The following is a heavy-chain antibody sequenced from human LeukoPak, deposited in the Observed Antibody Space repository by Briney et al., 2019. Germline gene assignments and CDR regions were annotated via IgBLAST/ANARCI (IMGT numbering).Heavy chain of an antibody. J-gene: IGHJ4*02. Sequence: ASVKVSCKASGYTFTSYGISWVRQAPGQGLEWMGWISAYNGNTNYAQKLQGRVTMTTDTSTSTAHMELRSLRSDDTAVYYCARLSGSYLPYYFDYWGQGTLVTVSS. D-gene: IGHD1-26*01. CDR2: ISAYNGNT. CDR3: ARLSGSYLPYYFDY. V-gene: IGHV1-18*01. CDR1: GYTFTSYG.